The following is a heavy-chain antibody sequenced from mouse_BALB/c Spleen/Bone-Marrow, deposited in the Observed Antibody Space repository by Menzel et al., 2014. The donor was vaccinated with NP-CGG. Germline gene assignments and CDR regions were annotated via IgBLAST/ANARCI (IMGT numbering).Heavy chain of an antibody. Sequence: EVQRVESGPGLVKPSQSLSLTCSVTGYSIASGFYWNWIRQFPGNKLEWMGYISFDGTNNYDPSLKNRISITRDTSKNQFFLKLNSVTTEDTATYYCARGNYYWFAYWGQGTLVTVSA. V-gene: IGHV3-6*02. CDR3: ARGNYYWFAY. D-gene: IGHD1-1*01. J-gene: IGHJ3*01. CDR1: GYSIASGFY. CDR2: ISFDGTN.